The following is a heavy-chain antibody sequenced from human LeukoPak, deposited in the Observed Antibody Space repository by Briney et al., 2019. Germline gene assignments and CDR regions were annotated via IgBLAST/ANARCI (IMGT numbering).Heavy chain of an antibody. J-gene: IGHJ3*02. CDR2: IYYSGST. D-gene: IGHD2-15*01. Sequence: TSETLSLTCTVSGGSISSGGYYWSWIRQHPGKGLEWIGYIYYSGSTYYNPSLKSRVTISVYTSKNQFSLKLSSVTAADTAVYYCARGSKGGYCSGGSCLAFDIWGQGTMVTVSS. CDR3: ARGSKGGYCSGGSCLAFDI. V-gene: IGHV4-31*03. CDR1: GGSISSGGYY.